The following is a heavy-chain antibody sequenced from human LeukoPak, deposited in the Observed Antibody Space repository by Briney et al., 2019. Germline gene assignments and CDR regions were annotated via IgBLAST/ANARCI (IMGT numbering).Heavy chain of an antibody. CDR3: AILTNGYGYFDY. CDR2: ISHSGST. J-gene: IGHJ4*02. CDR1: GGSFSGYY. V-gene: IGHV4-34*01. D-gene: IGHD5-18*01. Sequence: SETLSLTCAVDGGSFSGYYWSWIRQPPGKGLEWIGEISHSGSTNYNPSLESRVTISVDTSKNQFSLKLTSVTAADTAVYYCAILTNGYGYFDYWGQGTLVTVSS.